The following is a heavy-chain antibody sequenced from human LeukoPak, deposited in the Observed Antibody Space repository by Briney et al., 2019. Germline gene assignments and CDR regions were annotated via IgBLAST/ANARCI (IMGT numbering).Heavy chain of an antibody. Sequence: SETLSLTCTVSGGSISSSSYYRGWIRQPPGKGLEWLGSIYYSGSTYYNPSLKSRVTISVDTSKNQFSLKLSSVTAADTAVYYCARAEQDIVVVPAATWFDPWGQGTLVTVSS. D-gene: IGHD2-2*01. V-gene: IGHV4-39*07. CDR2: IYYSGST. CDR1: GGSISSSSYY. CDR3: ARAEQDIVVVPAATWFDP. J-gene: IGHJ5*02.